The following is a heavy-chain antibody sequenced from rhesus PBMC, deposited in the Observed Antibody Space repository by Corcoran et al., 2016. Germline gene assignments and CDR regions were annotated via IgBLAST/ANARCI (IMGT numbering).Heavy chain of an antibody. Sequence: QVQLQESGPGLVKPSETLSLTCAVSGGSISVYHYWSWIRQPPGKGLEWIGSIYGSGGRNYLNPSLKSRVTLSVDTSKKQFSLKLSSVTAADTAVYYCASSLGAYWGQGVLVTVSS. J-gene: IGHJ4*01. CDR2: IYGSGGRN. V-gene: IGHV4S14*01. D-gene: IGHD1-44*02. CDR1: GGSISVYHY. CDR3: ASSLGAY.